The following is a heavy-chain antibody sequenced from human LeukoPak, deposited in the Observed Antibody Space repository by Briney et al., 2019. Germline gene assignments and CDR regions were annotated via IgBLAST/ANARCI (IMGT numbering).Heavy chain of an antibody. V-gene: IGHV3-23*01. CDR2: ISGSGGST. Sequence: GGSLRLSCAASGFTFSSYAMSWVRQAPGKGLEWVSAISGSGGSTYYADSVKGRFTISRDNSKNTLYLQMNSLRAEDTAVYYCAKEAGYYDSSGYSPFFDYWGQGTLVTVSS. CDR3: AKEAGYYDSSGYSPFFDY. CDR1: GFTFSSYA. D-gene: IGHD3-22*01. J-gene: IGHJ4*02.